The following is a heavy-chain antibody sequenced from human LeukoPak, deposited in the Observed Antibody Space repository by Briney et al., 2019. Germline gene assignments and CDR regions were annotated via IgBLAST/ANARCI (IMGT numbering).Heavy chain of an antibody. D-gene: IGHD1-26*01. CDR2: IYNGGST. J-gene: IGHJ4*02. V-gene: IGHV3-66*01. CDR3: ARRREGSNYIDY. CDR1: GFSVSGNY. Sequence: GGSLRLSCAASGFSVSGNYMSWVRQAPGKGLEEVSVIYNGGSTYYADSVKGRFSISSENSKNTVYLQMNSLPAEDTAVYYCARRREGSNYIDYWGQGTLVTVSS.